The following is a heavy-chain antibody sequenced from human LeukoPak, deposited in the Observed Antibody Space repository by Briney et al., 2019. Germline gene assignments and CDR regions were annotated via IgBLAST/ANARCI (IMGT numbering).Heavy chain of an antibody. V-gene: IGHV4-59*08. D-gene: IGHD6-19*01. Sequence: SETLSLTFTVSGGSISSYYWSWIRQPPGKGLEWIGYMDDSGSTNYNPSLTSRVTISEDTSKNQLSLKLGSVTAADTAVYYRARHSSGSGGAFQYWGQGTPVTVSS. CDR1: GGSISSYY. CDR2: MDDSGST. J-gene: IGHJ4*02. CDR3: ARHSSGSGGAFQY.